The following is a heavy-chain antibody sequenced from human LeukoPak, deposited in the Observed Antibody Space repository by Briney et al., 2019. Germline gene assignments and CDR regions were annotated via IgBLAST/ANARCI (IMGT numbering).Heavy chain of an antibody. V-gene: IGHV4-30-4*01. J-gene: IGHJ3*02. CDR1: GGSISSYY. Sequence: SETLSLTCTVSGGSISSYYWSWIRQPPGKGLEWIGYIYYSGSTYYDPSLKSRVMISVDASKNQFSLKLSSVTAADTPVYYCARLGIDYDILTGYIPDAFDIWGQGTMVTVSS. CDR2: IYYSGST. D-gene: IGHD3-9*01. CDR3: ARLGIDYDILTGYIPDAFDI.